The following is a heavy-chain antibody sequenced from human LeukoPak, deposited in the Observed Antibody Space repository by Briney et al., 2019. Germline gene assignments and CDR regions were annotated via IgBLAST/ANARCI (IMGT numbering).Heavy chain of an antibody. CDR1: GRSISSYY. CDR2: IYYSGST. Sequence: SETLSLTCTVSGRSISSYYWSWVRQPPGKGLEWIWYIYYSGSTNYNPSLKSRVTISVDTSKNQFSLKLSSVTAADTAVYYCARVRGTLPDYWGQGTLVTVSS. V-gene: IGHV4-59*01. D-gene: IGHD5-24*01. CDR3: ARVRGTLPDY. J-gene: IGHJ4*02.